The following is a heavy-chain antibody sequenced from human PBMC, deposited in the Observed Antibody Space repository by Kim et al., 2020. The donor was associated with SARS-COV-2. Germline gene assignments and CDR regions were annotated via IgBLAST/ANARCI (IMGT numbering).Heavy chain of an antibody. D-gene: IGHD6-13*01. Sequence: ASVKVSCKASGYTFTSYGISWVRQAPGQGLEWMGWISAYNGNTNYAQKLQGRVTMTTDTSTSTAYMELRSLRSDDTAVYYCARVGWRIAAAGKNWFDPWGQGTLVTVSS. J-gene: IGHJ5*02. V-gene: IGHV1-18*01. CDR2: ISAYNGNT. CDR1: GYTFTSYG. CDR3: ARVGWRIAAAGKNWFDP.